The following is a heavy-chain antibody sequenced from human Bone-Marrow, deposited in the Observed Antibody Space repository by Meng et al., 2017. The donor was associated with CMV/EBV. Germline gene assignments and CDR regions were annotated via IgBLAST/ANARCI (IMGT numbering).Heavy chain of an antibody. CDR1: GYTFVSTG. CDR2: ISPDSGKA. Sequence: KASGYTFVSTGISWVRQAPGQGLEWMGWISPDSGKAHYTQKLQDRVTMTTDTSTSTAYMELRSLRSDDTAVYYCARRVGASRMNWFDPWGQGTLVTVSS. V-gene: IGHV1-18*01. CDR3: ARRVGASRMNWFDP. D-gene: IGHD1-26*01. J-gene: IGHJ5*02.